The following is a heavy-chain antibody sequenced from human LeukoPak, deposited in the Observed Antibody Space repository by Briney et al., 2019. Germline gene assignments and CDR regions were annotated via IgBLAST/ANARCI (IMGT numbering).Heavy chain of an antibody. Sequence: GASVTVSCMASGYTFTSYDINWVRQAAGQGLEWMGWMNPNSGNTDYAQKLQGRVTMTRNTSISTAYMELSSLRSEDTAVYYCARRAYRQLLFYSNYVWFDPWGQGTLVTVST. V-gene: IGHV1-8*01. CDR3: ARRAYRQLLFYSNYVWFDP. CDR2: MNPNSGNT. CDR1: GYTFTSYD. J-gene: IGHJ5*02. D-gene: IGHD4-11*01.